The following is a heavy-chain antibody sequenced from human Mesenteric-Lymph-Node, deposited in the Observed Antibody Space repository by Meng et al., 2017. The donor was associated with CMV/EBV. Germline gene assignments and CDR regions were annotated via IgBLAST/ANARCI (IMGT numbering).Heavy chain of an antibody. CDR2: IYSGGST. Sequence: GESLKISCAASGFTVSSNYMSWVRQAPGKGLEWVSVIYSGGSTYYADYVKGRFTISRDNSKNTLYLQMNSLRAEDTAVYYCARAPYWGQGTLVTVSS. CDR3: ARAPY. J-gene: IGHJ4*02. V-gene: IGHV3-66*02. CDR1: GFTVSSNY.